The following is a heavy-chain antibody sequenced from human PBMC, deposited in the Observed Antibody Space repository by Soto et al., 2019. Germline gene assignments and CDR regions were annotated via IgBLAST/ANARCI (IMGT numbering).Heavy chain of an antibody. J-gene: IGHJ5*02. Sequence: PSETLSLTCTVSGASISSYFWTWIRQPAGKGLDWIGRISTSGTTNYNPSLKSRVTISVDTSKSHFSLNLSSVTAADTAVYYCAREAGPDRWFDPWGQGTLVTVSS. CDR2: ISTSGTT. V-gene: IGHV4-4*07. D-gene: IGHD6-19*01. CDR3: AREAGPDRWFDP. CDR1: GASISSYF.